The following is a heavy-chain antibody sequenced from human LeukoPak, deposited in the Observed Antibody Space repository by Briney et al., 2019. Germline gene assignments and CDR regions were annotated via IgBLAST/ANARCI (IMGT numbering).Heavy chain of an antibody. D-gene: IGHD5/OR15-5a*01. J-gene: IGHJ3*02. CDR3: ASFGILVSWGAFDI. V-gene: IGHV3-7*01. Sequence: GGSLRLSCAASEFTFSNNWMSWVRQAPGKGPEWVASIKEDGSVKYYVDSVKGRFTISRDNAKNSLYLQMSSLRAEDTAVYYCASFGILVSWGAFDIWGQGTMVTVSS. CDR2: IKEDGSVK. CDR1: EFTFSNNW.